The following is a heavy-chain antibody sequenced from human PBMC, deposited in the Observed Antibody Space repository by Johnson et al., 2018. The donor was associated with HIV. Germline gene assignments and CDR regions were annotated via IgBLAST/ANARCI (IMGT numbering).Heavy chain of an antibody. V-gene: IGHV3-23*04. J-gene: IGHJ3*02. CDR1: GFTFSSYG. CDR3: AKQNRGAFDI. Sequence: VQLVESGGGVVQPGGSLRLSCAASGFTFSSYGMHWVRQAPGKGLEWVSTISGSGDNTYYADSVKGRFTISRDTSKNTLYFQMNGLRAEDTAVYYCAKQNRGAFDIWGQGTMVTVSS. CDR2: ISGSGDNT.